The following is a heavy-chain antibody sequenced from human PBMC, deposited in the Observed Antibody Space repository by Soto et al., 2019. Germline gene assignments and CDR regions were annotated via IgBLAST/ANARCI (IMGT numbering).Heavy chain of an antibody. J-gene: IGHJ4*02. CDR1: GFTFSSYS. CDR3: AKDRAVDTAMVTPH. CDR2: ISGSGGST. Sequence: VSLRLYWAASGFTFSSYSLSWVRQAPGKGLEWVSAISGSGGSTYYADSVKGRFTISRDNSKNTLYLQMKSLRAEDTAVYYCAKDRAVDTAMVTPHWGQGTLVTVSS. V-gene: IGHV3-23*01. D-gene: IGHD5-18*01.